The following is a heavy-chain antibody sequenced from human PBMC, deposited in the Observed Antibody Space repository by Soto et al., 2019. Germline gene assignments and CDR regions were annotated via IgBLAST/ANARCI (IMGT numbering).Heavy chain of an antibody. J-gene: IGHJ4*02. D-gene: IGHD1-20*01. CDR3: ARDRSGRITGWFDY. Sequence: QVQLVQSGAEVKKPGSSVKVSCKASGVSFKSYAISWVRQAPGQGLEWMGGTIPIFGTANYAQKFQGRVTLSADETTSTAYMELRGLRSEDTAVYFCARDRSGRITGWFDYWGQGTLVTVSS. V-gene: IGHV1-69*12. CDR1: GVSFKSYA. CDR2: TIPIFGTA.